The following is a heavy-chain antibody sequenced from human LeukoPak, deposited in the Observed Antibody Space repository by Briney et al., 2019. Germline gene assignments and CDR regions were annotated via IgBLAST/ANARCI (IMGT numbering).Heavy chain of an antibody. CDR1: GFTFSSYA. J-gene: IGHJ4*02. CDR2: ISYDGSNK. D-gene: IGHD6-19*01. V-gene: IGHV3-30-3*01. CDR3: AKGGYSSGWALDY. Sequence: RTGGSLRLSCAASGFTFSSYAMHWVRQAPGKGLEWVAVISYDGSNKYYADSVKGRFTISRDNSKNTLYLQMNSLRAEDTAVYYCAKGGYSSGWALDYWGQGTLVTVSS.